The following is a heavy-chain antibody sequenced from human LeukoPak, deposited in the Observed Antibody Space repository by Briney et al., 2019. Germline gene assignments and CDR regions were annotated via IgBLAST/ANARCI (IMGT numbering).Heavy chain of an antibody. CDR3: ARDGKQQLVLGYFDY. Sequence: GGSLRLSCAASGFTFSSYGMHWVRQAPGKGLEWVAVIWYDGSNKYYADSVKGRFTISRDNSKNTLYLQMNSLRAEDTAVYYCARDGKQQLVLGYFDYWGQGTLATVSS. CDR1: GFTFSSYG. D-gene: IGHD6-13*01. J-gene: IGHJ4*02. CDR2: IWYDGSNK. V-gene: IGHV3-33*01.